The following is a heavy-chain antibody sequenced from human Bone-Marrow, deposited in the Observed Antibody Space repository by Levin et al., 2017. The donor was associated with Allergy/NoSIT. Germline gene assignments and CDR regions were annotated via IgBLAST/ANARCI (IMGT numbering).Heavy chain of an antibody. D-gene: IGHD6-13*01. V-gene: IGHV4-30-4*01. Sequence: SETLSLTCTVSGDSIRSGDYYWSWIRQPPGKGLEWIGYIYYSGSTSYNPSLKSRVTVSVDTSKNQFSLELTSVTAADTAVYYCARGQGSSWHLQWFDPWGQGTLVTVSS. CDR3: ARGQGSSWHLQWFDP. CDR1: GDSIRSGDYY. CDR2: IYYSGST. J-gene: IGHJ5*02.